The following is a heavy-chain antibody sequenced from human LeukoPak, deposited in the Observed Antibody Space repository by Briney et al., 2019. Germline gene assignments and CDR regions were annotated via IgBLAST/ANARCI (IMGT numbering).Heavy chain of an antibody. CDR2: IYPRDGST. J-gene: IGHJ4*02. CDR1: GYTFTSNY. V-gene: IGHV1-46*01. CDR3: ARDQEGFDY. Sequence: ASVKVSCKASGYTFTSNYIHWVRRAPGQGLEWMGMIYPRDGSTSYAQKFQGRVTVTRDTSTSTVHMELSGPRSEDTAVYYCARDQEGFDYWGQGTLVTVSS.